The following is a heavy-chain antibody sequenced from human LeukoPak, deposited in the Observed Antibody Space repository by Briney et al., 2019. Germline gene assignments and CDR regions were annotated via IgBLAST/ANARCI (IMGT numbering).Heavy chain of an antibody. CDR1: GVTFSSYS. D-gene: IGHD5-18*01. J-gene: IGHJ4*02. V-gene: IGHV3-21*01. CDR3: ARSGYSYGPADY. Sequence: GGSLRLSRAASGVTFSSYSMNWVRQAPGKGLEWVSSISSSSSYIYYADSVKGRFTISRDNAKNSLYLQMNSLRAEDTAVYYCARSGYSYGPADYWGQGTLVTVSS. CDR2: ISSSSSYI.